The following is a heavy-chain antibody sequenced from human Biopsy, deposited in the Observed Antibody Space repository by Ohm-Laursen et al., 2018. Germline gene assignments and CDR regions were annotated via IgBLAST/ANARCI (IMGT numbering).Heavy chain of an antibody. V-gene: IGHV4-39*02. D-gene: IGHD3-22*01. CDR1: GGSISNNNYY. CDR3: ARDYDTSGYYYVS. CDR2: IFYRGST. J-gene: IGHJ5*02. Sequence: LSLTCTVSGGSISNNNYYWGWIRQPPGKGLEWIGSIFYRGSTHYKPSLKSRVNISVDTSKNHFSLKLNSVTAADTAVYYCARDYDTSGYYYVSWGQGTLVTVSS.